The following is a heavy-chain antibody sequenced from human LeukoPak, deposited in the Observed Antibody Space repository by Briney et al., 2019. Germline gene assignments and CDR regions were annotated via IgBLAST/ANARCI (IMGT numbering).Heavy chain of an antibody. CDR1: GDSIGNYY. D-gene: IGHD3-22*01. CDR3: ARERGYYDSSGYFRY. CDR2: IYSSGSI. V-gene: IGHV4-4*07. J-gene: IGHJ4*02. Sequence: SETLSLTCIVSGDSIGNYYWTWIRQPAGKGLEWIGRIYSSGSISYNPSLEGRVTMSIDTSNNQFSLRLTSVTAADTAIYYCARERGYYDSSGYFRYWGQGTLVTVSS.